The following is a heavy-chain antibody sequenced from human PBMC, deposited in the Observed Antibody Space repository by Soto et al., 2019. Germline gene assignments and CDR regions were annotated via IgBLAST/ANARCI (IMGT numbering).Heavy chain of an antibody. CDR1: GFTFSSYS. D-gene: IGHD1-7*01. CDR3: ARLVSTGTTSWFDP. CDR2: ISSSSSYI. J-gene: IGHJ5*02. Sequence: PGGSLRLSCAASGFTFSSYSMNWVRQAPGKGLEWVSSISSSSSYIYYADSVKGRFTISRDNAKNSLYLQMNSLRAEDTAVYYCARLVSTGTTSWFDPWGQGTLVTVS. V-gene: IGHV3-21*01.